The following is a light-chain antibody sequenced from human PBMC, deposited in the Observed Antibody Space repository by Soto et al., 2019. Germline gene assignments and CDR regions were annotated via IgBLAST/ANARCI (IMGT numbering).Light chain of an antibody. J-gene: IGKJ1*01. CDR1: QTVLYSSNHKNY. CDR3: QQYYSTPPP. Sequence: DIVMTQSPDSLAVSLGERATINCKSSQTVLYSSNHKNYLAWYQQKPGQPPKLLIYWASTRESGVPDRFSGSGSGTDFTLTISSLQAEDVAVYYGQQYYSTPPPFGQGTKVEL. CDR2: WAS. V-gene: IGKV4-1*01.